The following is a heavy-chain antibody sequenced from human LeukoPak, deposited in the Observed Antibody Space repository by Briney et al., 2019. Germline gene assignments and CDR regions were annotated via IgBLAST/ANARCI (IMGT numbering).Heavy chain of an antibody. J-gene: IGHJ4*02. CDR3: ARLNIVVVTAIDY. V-gene: IGHV4-39*01. CDR2: IHYRGST. Sequence: SETLSLTCSVSGGSISSSAYFWGWVRQPPGKGLDWIGSIHYRGSTYYSSSLKGRVTMSVDTSQDRFSLTLNSVTAADTAMYFCARLNIVVVTAIDYWGQGSPVIVSS. CDR1: GGSISSSAYF. D-gene: IGHD2-21*02.